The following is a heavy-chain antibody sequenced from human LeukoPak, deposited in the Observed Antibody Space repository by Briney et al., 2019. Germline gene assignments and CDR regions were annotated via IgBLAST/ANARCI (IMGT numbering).Heavy chain of an antibody. D-gene: IGHD3-10*01. CDR3: ATGPRYYGSGSFDY. CDR1: GYTLTELS. J-gene: IGHJ4*02. Sequence: ASVKVSCEVSGYTLTELSMHWVRQAPGKGLEWMGGFDPEDGETIYAQKFQGRVTMTEDTSTDTAYMELSSLRSEDTAVYYCATGPRYYGSGSFDYWGQGTLVTVSS. CDR2: FDPEDGET. V-gene: IGHV1-24*01.